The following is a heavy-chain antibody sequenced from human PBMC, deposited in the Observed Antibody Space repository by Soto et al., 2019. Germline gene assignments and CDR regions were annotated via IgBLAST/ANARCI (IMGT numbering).Heavy chain of an antibody. Sequence: ASLKVSCKASGGSFSSSGISWVRQAPGQGLEWVGGIIPIFVTSHYAQKFQGRVTITADESTNTAYMELSSLTSEDTAVYYCARSLDYHDYTGYSTVGVYFDYWGLGTLVTVSS. CDR1: GGSFSSSG. D-gene: IGHD3-22*01. CDR2: IIPIFVTS. V-gene: IGHV1-69*13. J-gene: IGHJ4*02. CDR3: ARSLDYHDYTGYSTVGVYFDY.